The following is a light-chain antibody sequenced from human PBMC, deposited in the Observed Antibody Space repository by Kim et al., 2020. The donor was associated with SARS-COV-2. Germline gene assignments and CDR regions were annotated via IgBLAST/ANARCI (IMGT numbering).Light chain of an antibody. CDR2: ETS. V-gene: IGKV3-11*01. Sequence: LSPGETATLSRMASQSVGNSLAWFQQKPGQAPRLLIFETSNRDTGIPSLFSGSGSGTGFTLTISSLEPEDFAVYYCQQRYDWPLTFGGGTKVDIK. CDR3: QQRYDWPLT. J-gene: IGKJ4*01. CDR1: QSVGNS.